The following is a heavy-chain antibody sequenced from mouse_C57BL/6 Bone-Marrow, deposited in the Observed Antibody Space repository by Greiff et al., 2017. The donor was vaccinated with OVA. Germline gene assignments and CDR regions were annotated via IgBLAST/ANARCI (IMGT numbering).Heavy chain of an antibody. Sequence: QVQLQQSGAELARPGASVKLSCKASGYTFTSYGISWVKQRTGQGLEWIGEIYPRSGNTSYNEKFKGKATLTADKSSSTAYMELRSLTSEDSAVYFCARGGYYYGSSYLFAYWGQGTLVTVSA. D-gene: IGHD1-1*01. CDR2: IYPRSGNT. CDR3: ARGGYYYGSSYLFAY. J-gene: IGHJ3*01. V-gene: IGHV1-81*01. CDR1: GYTFTSYG.